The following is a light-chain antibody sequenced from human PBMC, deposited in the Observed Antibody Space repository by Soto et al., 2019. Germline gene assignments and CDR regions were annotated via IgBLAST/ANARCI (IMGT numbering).Light chain of an antibody. CDR2: GAS. J-gene: IGKJ5*01. CDR1: QTVSSNY. CDR3: QHYTGPPTT. V-gene: IGKV3-20*01. Sequence: EIILTQSPDTLSLSPGERATLSCRASQTVSSNYLAWCQQRPGQAPRLLIYGASTMAAGIPDRFSGSGSGTDFTLTITRLEPEDSAVYFCQHYTGPPTTFGQGTRLEI.